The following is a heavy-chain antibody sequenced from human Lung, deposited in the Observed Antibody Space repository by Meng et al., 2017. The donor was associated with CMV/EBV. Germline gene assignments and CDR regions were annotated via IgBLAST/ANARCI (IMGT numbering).Heavy chain of an antibody. CDR2: IIPVLGTA. D-gene: IGHD3-22*01. CDR1: GGTFSSYA. Sequence: SVKVSXKASGGTFSSYAISWVRQAPGQGLEWMGGIIPVLGTANYPQKFQGRVTITTDESTSTAYMELSSLRSDDTAVYYCARVVPPSYYYDSSGYYDYWGQGTXVTGAS. CDR3: ARVVPPSYYYDSSGYYDY. J-gene: IGHJ4*02. V-gene: IGHV1-69*05.